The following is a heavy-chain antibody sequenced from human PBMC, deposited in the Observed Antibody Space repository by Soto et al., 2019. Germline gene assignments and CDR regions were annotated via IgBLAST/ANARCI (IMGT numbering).Heavy chain of an antibody. Sequence: SETLSLTCTVSGGSISSGGYYWSWIRQHPGKGLEWIGYIYYSGSTYYNPSLKSRVTISVDTSKNQFSLKLSSVTAADTAVYFCSHRGALDSNIFADWAQGTLVPVSS. V-gene: IGHV4-31*03. D-gene: IGHD3-22*01. J-gene: IGHJ4*02. CDR1: GGSISSGGYY. CDR2: IYYSGST. CDR3: SHRGALDSNIFAD.